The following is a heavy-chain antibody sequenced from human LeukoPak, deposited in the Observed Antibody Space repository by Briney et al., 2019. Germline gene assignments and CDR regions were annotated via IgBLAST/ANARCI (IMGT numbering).Heavy chain of an antibody. D-gene: IGHD1-26*01. CDR3: TKRVKYGGTWDHFAD. V-gene: IGHV3-23*01. J-gene: IGHJ4*02. CDR2: VNADGGNT. Sequence: GGSLRLSCAASGFTFDNYRMSWVRQAPGKGLEWVSTVNADGGNTYYADSVKGRFTISRDNSKSTLILQMNSLRAEDTALYYCTKRVKYGGTWDHFADWGQGTLVTVSS. CDR1: GFTFDNYR.